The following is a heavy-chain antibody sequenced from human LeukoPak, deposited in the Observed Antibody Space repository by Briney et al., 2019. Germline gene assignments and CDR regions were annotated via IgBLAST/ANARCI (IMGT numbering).Heavy chain of an antibody. D-gene: IGHD3-10*01. Sequence: GASVTVSFKVSGYTLTELSMHWVGQAPGKGLAWMGGFDPEDGETLNAQKFQGRVTMTEDTSTDTAYMELSSLRSEDTAVYYCATDQRGAGLGFRYGSGSYNGMDVWGQGTTVTVSS. V-gene: IGHV1-24*01. J-gene: IGHJ6*02. CDR3: ATDQRGAGLGFRYGSGSYNGMDV. CDR1: GYTLTELS. CDR2: FDPEDGET.